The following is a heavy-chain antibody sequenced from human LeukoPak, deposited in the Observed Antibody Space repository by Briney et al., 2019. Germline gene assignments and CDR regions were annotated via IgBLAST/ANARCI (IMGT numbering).Heavy chain of an antibody. CDR1: GYTFTGYY. D-gene: IGHD7-27*01. Sequence: ASVKVSCKASGYTFTGYYMHWVRQAPGQGLEWMGWINPNSGGTDYAQKLQGRVTMTRDTSISTAYMELSRLRSDDTAVYYCARVPGDDYYFDYWGQGTLVTVSS. CDR2: INPNSGGT. J-gene: IGHJ4*02. CDR3: ARVPGDDYYFDY. V-gene: IGHV1-2*02.